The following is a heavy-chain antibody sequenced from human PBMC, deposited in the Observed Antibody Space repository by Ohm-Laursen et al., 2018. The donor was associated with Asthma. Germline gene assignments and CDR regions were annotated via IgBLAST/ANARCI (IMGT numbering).Heavy chain of an antibody. CDR2: INHSGST. D-gene: IGHD6-13*01. Sequence: SETLSLTCLVYGGSFSGYYWSWIRQPPGQGLEWIGEINHSGSTNYNPSLKSRVTISVYTSKNQFSLKLSSVTAADTAVYYCASTRKQLARYDYYYGMDVWGQGTTVTVSS. V-gene: IGHV4-34*01. CDR1: GGSFSGYY. J-gene: IGHJ6*02. CDR3: ASTRKQLARYDYYYGMDV.